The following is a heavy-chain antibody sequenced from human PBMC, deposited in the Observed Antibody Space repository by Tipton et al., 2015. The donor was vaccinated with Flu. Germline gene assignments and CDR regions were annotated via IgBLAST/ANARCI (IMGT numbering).Heavy chain of an antibody. CDR2: MYTSGTA. CDR1: GGSMSSFY. CDR3: ARGSGSGTYVIFDY. Sequence: TLSLTCTVSGGSMSSFYWSWIRQPAGKGLEWIGRMYTSGTAKYHPSFKSRVTMPVDTSKNQFSLKLSSVTAADTAFYYCARGSGSGTYVIFDYWGQGTLVSVSS. J-gene: IGHJ4*02. D-gene: IGHD3-10*01. V-gene: IGHV4-4*07.